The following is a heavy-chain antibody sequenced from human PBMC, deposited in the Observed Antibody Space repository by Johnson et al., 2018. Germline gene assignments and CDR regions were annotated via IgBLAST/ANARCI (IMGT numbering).Heavy chain of an antibody. CDR2: INRDGSST. D-gene: IGHD2-15*01. V-gene: IGHV3-74*01. Sequence: VQLQESGGGLVQXGGSXRLXCAASGFRFSRQWMHWVRQAPGKGLVWVSHINRDGSSTSYADSVKGRFTISRDNAKNTLYLQMNSLRAEATAVYYCAREVEYGMEVWGQGTTVTVSS. CDR1: GFRFSRQW. J-gene: IGHJ6*02. CDR3: AREVEYGMEV.